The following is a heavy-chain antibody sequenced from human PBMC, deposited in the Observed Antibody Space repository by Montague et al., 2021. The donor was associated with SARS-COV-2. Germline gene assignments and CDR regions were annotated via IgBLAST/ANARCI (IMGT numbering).Heavy chain of an antibody. J-gene: IGHJ5*01. D-gene: IGHD2-2*01. CDR3: ARDHERVGWPLDS. CDR1: GFIFNDYA. V-gene: IGHV3-23*01. CDR2: ISGSGGGT. Sequence: SLRLSCAASGFIFNDYAINWVRQTPGKALEWVSAISGSGGGTYYAESVKGRFTTSRDTSKNTVYLQMNSRRLEDTALYFCARDHERVGWPLDSWGQGTLVIVSS.